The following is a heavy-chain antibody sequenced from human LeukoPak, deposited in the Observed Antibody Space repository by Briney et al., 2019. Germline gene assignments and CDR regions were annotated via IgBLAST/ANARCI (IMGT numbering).Heavy chain of an antibody. CDR2: ISGSGGST. J-gene: IGHJ4*02. CDR3: ARSHGFDY. Sequence: GGPLRLSCAASGFTFSSYAMSWVRQAPGKGLEWVSAISGSGGSTYYADSVKGRFTISRDNAKNSLYLQMNSLRAEDTAVYYCARSHGFDYWGQGTLVTVSS. V-gene: IGHV3-23*01. D-gene: IGHD2-8*01. CDR1: GFTFSSYA.